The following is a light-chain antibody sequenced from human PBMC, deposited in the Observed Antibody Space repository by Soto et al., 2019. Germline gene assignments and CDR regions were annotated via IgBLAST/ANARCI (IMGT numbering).Light chain of an antibody. CDR1: QSVSYN. V-gene: IGKV3-15*01. Sequence: EIVMTQSPATLSVSPGETATLSCRASQSVSYNLAWYQPKPGQGPRLLIYGAFTRATGIPARFSGSGSGTEFTLTISRPQSEDFAVFYCQQYKNWPPLTFGGGTKVEIK. CDR2: GAF. J-gene: IGKJ4*01. CDR3: QQYKNWPPLT.